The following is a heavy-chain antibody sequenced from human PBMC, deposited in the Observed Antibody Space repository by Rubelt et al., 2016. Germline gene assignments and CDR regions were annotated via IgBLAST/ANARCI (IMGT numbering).Heavy chain of an antibody. CDR1: GGSFSDYY. D-gene: IGHD4-17*01. J-gene: IGHJ2*01. CDR3: ARRAYGARENWYFDL. V-gene: IGHV4-34*01. CDR2: INHSGST. Sequence: QVQLQQWGAGLLKPSETLSLTCAVYGGSFSDYYWSWIRQPPGKGLEWIGEINHSGSTNYNPSLKSRVTISVDTSKNQFSLKLNSVTAADTAVYYCARRAYGARENWYFDLWGRGTLVTVSS.